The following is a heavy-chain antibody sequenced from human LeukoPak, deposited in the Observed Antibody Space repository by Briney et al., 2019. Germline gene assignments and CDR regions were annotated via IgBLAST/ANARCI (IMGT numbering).Heavy chain of an antibody. V-gene: IGHV3-23*01. CDR1: GFSFSSYA. J-gene: IGHJ4*02. CDR2: ISDSGGST. D-gene: IGHD6-19*01. Sequence: GGALRLSCAASGFSFSSYAMSWVRQAPGKGLEWVSTISDSGGSTYYADSVKGRFTISRDNSKNTLYLQVSNLKAEDTALYYCAMTVAADDWGQGTLVT. CDR3: AMTVAADD.